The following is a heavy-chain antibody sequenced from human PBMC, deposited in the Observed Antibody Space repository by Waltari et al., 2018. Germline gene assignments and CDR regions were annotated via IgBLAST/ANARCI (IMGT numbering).Heavy chain of an antibody. CDR1: GFTFGSFG. J-gene: IGHJ4*02. CDR2: ISDDGSRI. V-gene: IGHV3-74*01. D-gene: IGHD2-2*01. Sequence: EMQLVESGGGLVQPGESLRLSCEASGFTFGSFGMHWVRQVSGKGLVWVSSISDDGSRIGYADSVKGRFTISRDNAKNTLYLQMNRLRGDDTAVYYCVRGFSTSPSSYWGQGALVTVSS. CDR3: VRGFSTSPSSY.